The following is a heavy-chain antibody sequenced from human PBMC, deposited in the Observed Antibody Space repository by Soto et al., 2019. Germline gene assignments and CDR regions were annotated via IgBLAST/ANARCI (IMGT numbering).Heavy chain of an antibody. Sequence: SETLSLTCTVSGISVSTSDYYWGWVRQPPGKGLDWIGNIYYSGSTFYNPPLRSRVTLSVDTSKNQFSLRLNSVTAADTAVYFCAGFVVPASRNSDFDYWGQGTLVTVSS. CDR2: IYYSGST. CDR3: AGFVVPASRNSDFDY. D-gene: IGHD2-15*01. J-gene: IGHJ4*02. CDR1: GISVSTSDYY. V-gene: IGHV4-39*01.